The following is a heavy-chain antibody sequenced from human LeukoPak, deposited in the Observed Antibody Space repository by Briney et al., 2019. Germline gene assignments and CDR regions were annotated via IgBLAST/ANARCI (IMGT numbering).Heavy chain of an antibody. Sequence: GGSLRLSCAASGFTFSSYWMHWVRQAPGKGLVWVSRINSDGSSTSYADSVKGRFTISRDNAKNTLYLQMNSLRAEDTAVYYCASSLTTATSHYYYYGMDVWGQGTTVTVSS. CDR3: ASSLTTATSHYYYYGMDV. CDR2: INSDGSST. J-gene: IGHJ6*02. V-gene: IGHV3-74*01. D-gene: IGHD4-17*01. CDR1: GFTFSSYW.